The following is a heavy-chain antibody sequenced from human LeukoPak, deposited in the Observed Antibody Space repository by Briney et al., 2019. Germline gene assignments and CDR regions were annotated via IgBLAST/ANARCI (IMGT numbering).Heavy chain of an antibody. Sequence: GESLKISCKGSGYSFTSYWIGWVRQMPGKGLEWMGIIYPGDSDTRYNPSFQGQVTISADRSINTAYLHWSSLKASDTAIYYCARLQQQLSSFDYWGQGTLVTVSS. V-gene: IGHV5-51*01. CDR1: GYSFTSYW. J-gene: IGHJ4*02. CDR2: IYPGDSDT. D-gene: IGHD6-13*01. CDR3: ARLQQQLSSFDY.